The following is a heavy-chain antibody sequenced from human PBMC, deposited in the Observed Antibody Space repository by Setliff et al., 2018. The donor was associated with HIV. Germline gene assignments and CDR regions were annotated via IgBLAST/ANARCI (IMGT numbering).Heavy chain of an antibody. CDR1: SGSISSGTYY. CDR3: AREGKTALVTKYFDY. D-gene: IGHD5-18*01. CDR2: IDYSGSA. J-gene: IGHJ4*01. Sequence: SETLSLTCTVSSGSISSGTYYWSWIRQYPGKSLEWIGYIDYSGSAFYNPSLKSRITISRDTSKNQFSLKMNSVTAADTAVYYCAREGKTALVTKYFDYWGHGKLVTVSS. V-gene: IGHV4-31*03.